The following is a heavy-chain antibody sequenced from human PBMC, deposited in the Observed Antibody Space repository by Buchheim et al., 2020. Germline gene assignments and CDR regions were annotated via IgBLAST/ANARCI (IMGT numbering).Heavy chain of an antibody. CDR2: IYYSGST. Sequence: QVQLQESGPGLVKPSQTLSLTCTVSGSSISSGGYYWSWIRQHPGKGLEWIGYIYYSGSTYYNPSLKSRVTISVDTSKNQFSLKLSSVTAADTAVYYCARAAAGPQFPYNWFDPWGQGTL. CDR1: GSSISSGGYY. CDR3: ARAAAGPQFPYNWFDP. V-gene: IGHV4-31*03. J-gene: IGHJ5*02. D-gene: IGHD6-13*01.